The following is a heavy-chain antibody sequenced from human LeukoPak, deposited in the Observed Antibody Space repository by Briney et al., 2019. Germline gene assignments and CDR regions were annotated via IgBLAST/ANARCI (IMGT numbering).Heavy chain of an antibody. CDR2: IKQDGSEK. J-gene: IGHJ4*02. D-gene: IGHD5-18*01. Sequence: HPGGSLRLSCAASGFTFSSYWMSWVRQAPGKGLEWVANIKQDGSEKYYVDSVKGRSTISRDNAKNSLYLQMNSLRAEDTAVYYCATNSYGSKYYFDYWGQGTLVTVSS. V-gene: IGHV3-7*01. CDR1: GFTFSSYW. CDR3: ATNSYGSKYYFDY.